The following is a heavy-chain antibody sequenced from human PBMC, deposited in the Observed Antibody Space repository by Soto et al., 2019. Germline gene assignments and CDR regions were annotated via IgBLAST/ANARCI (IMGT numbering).Heavy chain of an antibody. D-gene: IGHD1-26*01. CDR1: GGSISSYY. J-gene: IGHJ3*02. V-gene: IGHV4-4*07. Sequence: PSGSMSLTCTVSGGSISSYYWSWIRQPAGKGLEWIGRIYTSGSTNYNPSLKSRVTMSVDTSKNQFSLKLSSVTAADTAVYYCARVVAWEPPQRSRNDAFDIWGQGTTLTVSS. CDR2: IYTSGST. CDR3: ARVVAWEPPQRSRNDAFDI.